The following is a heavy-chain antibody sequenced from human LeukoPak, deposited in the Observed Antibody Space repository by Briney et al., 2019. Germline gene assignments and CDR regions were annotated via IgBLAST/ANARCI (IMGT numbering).Heavy chain of an antibody. Sequence: GGSLRLSCAASGFTFSSYAMSWVRQAPGKGLEWVSAIGFSGGSTNYADSVKGRFTISRDNAKNSLYPQMNSLRAEDTAVYYCARVAAATWGQGTLVTVSS. CDR1: GFTFSSYA. J-gene: IGHJ5*02. CDR2: IGFSGGST. V-gene: IGHV3-23*01. CDR3: ARVAAAT. D-gene: IGHD6-13*01.